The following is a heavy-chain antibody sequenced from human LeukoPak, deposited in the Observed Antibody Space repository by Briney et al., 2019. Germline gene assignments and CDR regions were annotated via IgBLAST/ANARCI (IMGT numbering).Heavy chain of an antibody. CDR3: ARDYQLAAMVKAVDY. CDR1: GFTFSSYA. Sequence: GGSLRLSCAASGFTFSSYAMHRVRQAPGKGLEWVAVISYDGSNKYYADSVKGRFTISRDNSKNTLYLQMSSLRAEDTAVYYCARDYQLAAMVKAVDYWGQGTLVTVSS. V-gene: IGHV3-30-3*01. J-gene: IGHJ4*02. CDR2: ISYDGSNK. D-gene: IGHD5-18*01.